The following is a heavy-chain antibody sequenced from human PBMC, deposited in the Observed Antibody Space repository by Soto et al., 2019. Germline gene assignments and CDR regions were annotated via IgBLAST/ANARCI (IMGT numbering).Heavy chain of an antibody. Sequence: SETLSLTSTVSGFNIISGGYSWSWIRQPPGKGLEWIGYIYHSGSTYYNPSLKSRVTISVDRSKNQFSLKLSSVTAADTAVYYCARDLYGGHNWFDPWGQGTLVTSPQ. D-gene: IGHD4-17*01. CDR1: GFNIISGGYS. J-gene: IGHJ5*02. CDR3: ARDLYGGHNWFDP. CDR2: IYHSGST. V-gene: IGHV4-30-2*01.